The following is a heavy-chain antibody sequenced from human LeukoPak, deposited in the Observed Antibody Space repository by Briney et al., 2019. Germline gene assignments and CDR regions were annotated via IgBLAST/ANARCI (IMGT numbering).Heavy chain of an antibody. Sequence: SETLSLTCTVSGYSISSGYYWGWIRQPPGKGLEWIGSIYHSGSTYYNPSLKSRVTISVDTSKNQFSLKLSSVTAADTAVYYCAREQGYQRGFDPWGQGTLVIVSS. D-gene: IGHD2-2*01. CDR2: IYHSGST. CDR1: GYSISSGYY. CDR3: AREQGYQRGFDP. V-gene: IGHV4-38-2*02. J-gene: IGHJ5*02.